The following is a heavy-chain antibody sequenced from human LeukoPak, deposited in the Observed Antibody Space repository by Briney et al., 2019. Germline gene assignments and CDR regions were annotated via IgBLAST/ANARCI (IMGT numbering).Heavy chain of an antibody. CDR2: IRYDGSNK. D-gene: IGHD3-3*01. V-gene: IGHV3-30*02. J-gene: IGHJ4*02. CDR1: GFTLSSYG. Sequence: PGGSLRLSCAASGFTLSSYGMHWVRQAPGKGLEWVAFIRYDGSNKYYADSVKGRFTISRDNSKNTLYLQMNSLRAEDTAVYYCAKDQLRFLEWLLGDFDYWGQGTLVTVSS. CDR3: AKDQLRFLEWLLGDFDY.